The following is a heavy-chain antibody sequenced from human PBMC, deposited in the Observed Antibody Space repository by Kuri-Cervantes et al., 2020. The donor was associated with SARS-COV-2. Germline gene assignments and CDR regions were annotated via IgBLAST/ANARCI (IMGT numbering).Heavy chain of an antibody. J-gene: IGHJ1*01. Sequence: SETLSLTCTVSGGSISSAYYYWGWIRQPPGKGLEWIGSIYYSGDSDRNPALKSRVTISVDTSKSQFSLSLSSVTAADTAVYYCARDDYSNYGSYFQHWGQGTLVTVSS. CDR2: IYYSGDS. D-gene: IGHD4-11*01. CDR1: GGSISSAYYY. CDR3: ARDDYSNYGSYFQH. V-gene: IGHV4-39*07.